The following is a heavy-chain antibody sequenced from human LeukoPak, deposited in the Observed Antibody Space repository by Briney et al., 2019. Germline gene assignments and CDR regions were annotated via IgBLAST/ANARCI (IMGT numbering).Heavy chain of an antibody. CDR1: GFTFSSYN. Sequence: GGSLRLSCAASGFTFSSYNMNWVRQAPGKGLEWVSYISSSSSFIYYTDSVKGRFTISRDNAKNSLYLQMNSLRVEDTAVYYCAGDLLSSSAEDYWGQGTLVTVSS. CDR3: AGDLLSSSAEDY. D-gene: IGHD6-6*01. CDR2: ISSSSSFI. J-gene: IGHJ4*02. V-gene: IGHV3-21*01.